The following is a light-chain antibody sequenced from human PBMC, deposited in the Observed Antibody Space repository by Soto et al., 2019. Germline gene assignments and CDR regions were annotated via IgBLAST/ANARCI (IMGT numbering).Light chain of an antibody. J-gene: IGKJ4*01. CDR1: QSVSSN. V-gene: IGKV3-15*01. CDR2: GAF. CDR3: QPYNNWPLT. Sequence: EIVMTQSPVTLSVSPGERVTLSCRASQSVSSNLAWYQQKPGQAPSLLIYGAFTRATGIPARFSGSRSGPEFTLTINSLQSEDFAIYYCQPYNNWPLTFGGGTKVDIK.